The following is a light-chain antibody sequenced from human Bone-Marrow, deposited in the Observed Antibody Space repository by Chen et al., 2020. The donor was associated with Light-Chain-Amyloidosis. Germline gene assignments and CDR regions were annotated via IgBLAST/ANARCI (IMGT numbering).Light chain of an antibody. Sequence: EIVLTQSPGTLSLSPGEGANLSCSASPTISSNYLTWYQQNFGQAPRLLIYGSSSRATGIPDRFTDSESGTDFTLTIHRLEPEVLAMYYCHQYGTSPLTFGAGTKVEI. V-gene: IGKV3-20*01. CDR2: GSS. CDR1: PTISSNY. J-gene: IGKJ4*01. CDR3: HQYGTSPLT.